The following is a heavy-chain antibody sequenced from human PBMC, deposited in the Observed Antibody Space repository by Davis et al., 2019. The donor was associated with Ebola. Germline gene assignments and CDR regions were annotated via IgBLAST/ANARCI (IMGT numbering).Heavy chain of an antibody. V-gene: IGHV3-9*01. D-gene: IGHD3-22*01. Sequence: GGSLRLSCAASGFTFDDYAMHWVRQAPGKGLEWVSGISWNSGSIGYADSVKGRFTISRDNAKNSLYLQMNSLRAEDTAVYYCARGGGITMIVDWGQGTLVTVSS. CDR3: ARGGGITMIVD. CDR1: GFTFDDYA. CDR2: ISWNSGSI. J-gene: IGHJ4*02.